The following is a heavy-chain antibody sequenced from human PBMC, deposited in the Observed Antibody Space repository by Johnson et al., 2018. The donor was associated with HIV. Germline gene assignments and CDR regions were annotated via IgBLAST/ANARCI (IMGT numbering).Heavy chain of an antibody. V-gene: IGHV3-23*04. CDR2: ISGSGANT. CDR1: EFTVSSNY. D-gene: IGHD4/OR15-4a*01. CDR3: ANSGLWGPMN. J-gene: IGHJ3*01. Sequence: VQLVESGGGLVQPGGSLRLSCAASEFTVSSNYMSWVRQAPGKGLEWVSAISGSGANTYYADSVKGRFTISRDNSKNTLYLQMNSLRAEDAAVYCGANSGLWGPMNWGQGTMVTVSS.